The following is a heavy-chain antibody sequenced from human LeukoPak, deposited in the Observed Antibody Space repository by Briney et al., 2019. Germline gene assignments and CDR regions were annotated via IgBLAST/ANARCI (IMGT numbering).Heavy chain of an antibody. CDR1: GGFTSSSSYY. CDR3: ARHRHGSGSYYFDY. D-gene: IGHD3-10*01. CDR2: IYDSGST. Sequence: SAETQTLTCTVSGGFTSSSSYYWGRVRQPPGKGLEWIGSIYDSGSTYSNPSLKSRVTISEATSKTQCSLKVSSVTAADTAVYYCARHRHGSGSYYFDYWGQGILVTVSS. V-gene: IGHV4-39*01. J-gene: IGHJ4*02.